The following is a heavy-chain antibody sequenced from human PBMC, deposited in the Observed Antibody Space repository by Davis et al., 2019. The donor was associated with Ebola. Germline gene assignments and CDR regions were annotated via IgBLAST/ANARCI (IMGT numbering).Heavy chain of an antibody. CDR1: GSSFTSYW. CDR2: IYPGDSDT. Sequence: PGGSLRLSCKGSGSSFTSYWIGWVRQMPGKGLEWMGIIYPGDSDTRYSPSFQGQVTISADKSISTAYLQWSSLKASDTAMYYCASGIVGATFDYYYGMDVWGQGTTVTVSS. J-gene: IGHJ6*02. V-gene: IGHV5-51*01. D-gene: IGHD1-26*01. CDR3: ASGIVGATFDYYYGMDV.